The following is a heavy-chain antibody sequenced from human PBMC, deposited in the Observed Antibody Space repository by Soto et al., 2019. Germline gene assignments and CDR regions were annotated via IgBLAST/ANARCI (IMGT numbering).Heavy chain of an antibody. CDR1: GYTFTAYY. CDR3: TRGHSGSNYYYGLDV. D-gene: IGHD1-26*01. V-gene: IGHV1-2*04. Sequence: QVQLVQSGAEVKKPGASVKVSCKASGYTFTAYYIHWVRQAPGQGLEWMGRINPNSGDTNYAQKFQGWVTMTRDTAISTAYMELSRLRSDDTAGYYCTRGHSGSNYYYGLDVWGQGTTVTVSS. CDR2: INPNSGDT. J-gene: IGHJ6*02.